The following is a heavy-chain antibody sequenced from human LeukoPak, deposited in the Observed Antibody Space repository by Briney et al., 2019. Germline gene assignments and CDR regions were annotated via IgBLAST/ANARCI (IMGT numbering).Heavy chain of an antibody. V-gene: IGHV3-23*01. Sequence: GGSLRLSCAASGFTFSSYAMSWVRQAPGKGLEWVSAISGSGGSTYYADSVKGRFTISRDNSKNTLYLQMNSLRAEDTAVYYCARDERLLSFLKWGQGTLVTVSS. CDR3: ARDERLLSFLK. J-gene: IGHJ4*02. D-gene: IGHD3-3*01. CDR1: GFTFSSYA. CDR2: ISGSGGST.